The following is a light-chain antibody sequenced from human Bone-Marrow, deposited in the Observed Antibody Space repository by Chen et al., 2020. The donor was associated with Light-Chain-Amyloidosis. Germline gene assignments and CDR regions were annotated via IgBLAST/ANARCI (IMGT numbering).Light chain of an antibody. CDR3: SSYTITNTLV. CDR2: EVT. CDR1: SSDVGGDNH. Sequence: QSALTQPASVSGSPGHSITISCTGTSSDVGGDNHVSWYQQHPDKAPKLMIYEVTNRPSWVPDRFSGSKSDNTASLTISGLQTEDEADYFCSSYTITNTLVFGSGTRFTVL. J-gene: IGLJ1*01. V-gene: IGLV2-14*01.